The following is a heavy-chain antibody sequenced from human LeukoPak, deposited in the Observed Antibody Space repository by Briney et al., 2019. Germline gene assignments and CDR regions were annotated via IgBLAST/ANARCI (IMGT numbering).Heavy chain of an antibody. CDR3: ARDIVVVPAARAGWFDP. D-gene: IGHD2-2*01. J-gene: IGHJ5*02. CDR2: IYTSGST. CDR1: VGFLSSYY. Sequence: PSETLSLTCTVSVGFLSSYYWSWIRQPAGKGLEWIGRIYTSGSTNYNPSLKRRVTMSVDTSKNQFSLKLSSVTAADTAVYYCARDIVVVPAARAGWFDPWGQGTLVTVSS. V-gene: IGHV4-4*07.